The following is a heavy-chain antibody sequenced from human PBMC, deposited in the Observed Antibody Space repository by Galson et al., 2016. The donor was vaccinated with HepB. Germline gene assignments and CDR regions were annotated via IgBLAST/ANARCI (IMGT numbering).Heavy chain of an antibody. CDR1: GFSFRTYA. D-gene: IGHD4-17*01. Sequence: SLRLSCAASGFSFRTYAIHWVRQAPGKGLEWVALIWFDGSKDYYADSVKGRFTISRDNSNNMLYLQMNNLRVEDTAVYYCARYYGDYRAFDYWGQGTLVSVSS. J-gene: IGHJ4*02. CDR2: IWFDGSKD. CDR3: ARYYGDYRAFDY. V-gene: IGHV3-30*07.